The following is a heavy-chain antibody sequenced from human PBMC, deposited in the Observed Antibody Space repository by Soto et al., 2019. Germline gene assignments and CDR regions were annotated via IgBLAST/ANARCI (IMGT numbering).Heavy chain of an antibody. J-gene: IGHJ5*02. CDR3: ARDGIPGYSSSWDPGNWFDP. D-gene: IGHD6-13*01. Sequence: ASVKVSCKASGYTFTSYGISWVRQAPGQGLEWMGWISAYNGNTNYAQKPQGRVTMTTDTSTSTAYMELRSLRSDDTAVYYCARDGIPGYSSSWDPGNWFDPWGQGTLVTVSS. V-gene: IGHV1-18*01. CDR2: ISAYNGNT. CDR1: GYTFTSYG.